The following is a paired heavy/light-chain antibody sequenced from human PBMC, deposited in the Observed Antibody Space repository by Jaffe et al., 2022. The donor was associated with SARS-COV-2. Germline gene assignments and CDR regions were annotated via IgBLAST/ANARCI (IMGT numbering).Light chain of an antibody. CDR3: QSYDSSLSGSSYV. CDR1: STNIGAGYD. CDR2: GNS. Sequence: QSVLTQPPSVSGAPGQRVTISCTGSSTNIGAGYDVQWYQQLPGTAPKLLIYGNSNRPSGVPDRFSGSKSGTSASLAITGLRAEDEADYYCQSYDSSLSGSSYVFGTGSRVTVL. J-gene: IGLJ1*01. V-gene: IGLV1-40*01.
Heavy chain of an antibody. CDR2: VHRSGST. D-gene: IGHD3-22*01. J-gene: IGHJ4*02. V-gene: IGHV4-61*02. CDR3: ARGVVGITAAATFDY. Sequence: QVQLQESGPGLVKPSQTLSLTCTVSGGSISSDSSYWTWIRQPAGKGLEWIGRVHRSGSTDYNPSLKSRVTISVDTSKNQFSLKLSSVTAADTAVYYCARGVVGITAAATFDYWGQGTLVTVSS. CDR1: GGSISSDSSY.